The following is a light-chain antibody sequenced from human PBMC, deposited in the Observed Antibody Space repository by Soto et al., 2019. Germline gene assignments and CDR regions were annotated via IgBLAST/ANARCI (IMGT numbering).Light chain of an antibody. V-gene: IGLV2-18*02. Sequence: QSALTQPPSVSGSPGQSVTISCTGTSSDVGSYNRVSWYQQSPGTAPKLIIYDVNDRPSGVPDRFSGSKSGNTASLTISGLQVEDEADYYCSSYRSTNTLVVFGGGTKLTVL. CDR3: SSYRSTNTLVV. J-gene: IGLJ2*01. CDR1: SSDVGSYNR. CDR2: DVN.